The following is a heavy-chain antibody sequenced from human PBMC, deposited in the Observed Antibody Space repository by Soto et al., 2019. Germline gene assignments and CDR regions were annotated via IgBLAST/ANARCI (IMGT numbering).Heavy chain of an antibody. CDR1: GDYLISTHNY. CDR3: AREGTLREQYNWFDL. J-gene: IGHJ5*02. Sequence: QVKLQESGPRLVKPSQTLSLTCTVSGDYLISTHNYWAWLRHLPGKGLEWLGYIYYTGGTYFNPSLRSRLSMSVDTSTNQFSLNLSTVTVADTAVYYCAREGTLREQYNWFDLWGQGTLVTVSS. CDR2: IYYTGGT. D-gene: IGHD1-1*01. V-gene: IGHV4-31*03.